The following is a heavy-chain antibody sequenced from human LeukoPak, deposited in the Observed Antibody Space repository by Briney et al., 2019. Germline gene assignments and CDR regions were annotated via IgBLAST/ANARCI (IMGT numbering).Heavy chain of an antibody. V-gene: IGHV3-9*01. CDR1: GFTFDDYA. CDR3: AKDSRSMITFGGVIVIGYFQH. J-gene: IGHJ1*01. CDR2: ISWNSGSI. Sequence: PGGSLRLSCAASGFTFDDYAMHWVRQAPGKGLEWVSGISWNSGSIGYADSVKGRFTISRDNAKNSLYLQMNSLRAEDTALYYCAKDSRSMITFGGVIVIGYFQHWGQGTLVTVSS. D-gene: IGHD3-16*02.